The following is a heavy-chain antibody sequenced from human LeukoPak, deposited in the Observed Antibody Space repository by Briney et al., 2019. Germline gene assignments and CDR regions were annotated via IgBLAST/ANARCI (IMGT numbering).Heavy chain of an antibody. D-gene: IGHD2-2*01. J-gene: IGHJ4*02. CDR3: ARDQGSTRRGIDY. CDR1: GFTFSSYW. CDR2: IYSDGNTT. Sequence: GGSLRLSCAASGFTFSSYWMHWVRQAPGKGLVWVSRIYSDGNTTNYADSVKGRFTISRDNAKNTLYLQMNSLRAEDTAVYYCARDQGSTRRGIDYWGQGTLVTVSS. V-gene: IGHV3-74*01.